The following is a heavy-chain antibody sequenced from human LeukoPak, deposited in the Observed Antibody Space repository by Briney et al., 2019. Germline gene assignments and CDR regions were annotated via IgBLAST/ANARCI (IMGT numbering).Heavy chain of an antibody. J-gene: IGHJ6*03. V-gene: IGHV1-24*01. Sequence: ASVKVSCKVSGYTLTELSMHWLRQAPRTPLEWMGGFDPEDGETIYAQKFQGRVTMTEDTSTDTAYMELSSLRSEDTAVYYCATASGYDYDYYYMDVWGKGTTVTVSS. CDR2: FDPEDGET. CDR3: ATASGYDYDYYYMDV. CDR1: GYTLTELS. D-gene: IGHD5-12*01.